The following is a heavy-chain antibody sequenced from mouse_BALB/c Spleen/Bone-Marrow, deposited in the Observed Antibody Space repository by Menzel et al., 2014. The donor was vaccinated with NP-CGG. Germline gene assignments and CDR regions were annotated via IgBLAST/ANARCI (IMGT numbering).Heavy chain of an antibody. CDR2: IDPANGNT. Sequence: EVQLQQSGAELVKPGASVKLSCTASGFNIKDTYMHWVKQRPEQGLEWIGRIDPANGNTKYDPKFQGKATITADTSSNTAYLQLSSLTSEDTAAYYCAPYYYGRAWFAYWGQGTLVTVSA. CDR3: APYYYGRAWFAY. D-gene: IGHD1-1*01. V-gene: IGHV14-3*02. J-gene: IGHJ3*01. CDR1: GFNIKDTY.